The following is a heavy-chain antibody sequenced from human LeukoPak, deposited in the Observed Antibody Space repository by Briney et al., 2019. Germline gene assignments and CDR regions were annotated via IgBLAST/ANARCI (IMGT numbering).Heavy chain of an antibody. CDR1: GYNFATYW. V-gene: IGHV5-51*01. D-gene: IGHD3-22*01. J-gene: IGHJ1*01. Sequence: GESLKISCQGSGYNFATYWIGWVRQMPGKGLKWMGAIYPVDSTTRYSPSFQGQVTISADKSNNTAYLQWTSLKASDTAMYYCARRDYSSGRTYFHHWGQGTLVTVSS. CDR3: ARRDYSSGRTYFHH. CDR2: IYPVDSTT.